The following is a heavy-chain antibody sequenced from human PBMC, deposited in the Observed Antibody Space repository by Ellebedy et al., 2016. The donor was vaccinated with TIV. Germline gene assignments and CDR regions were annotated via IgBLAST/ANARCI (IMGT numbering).Heavy chain of an antibody. CDR2: ISHSGST. J-gene: IGHJ4*02. V-gene: IGHV4-59*01. CDR1: GGSISFDY. CDR3: AEGRLHFDC. D-gene: IGHD5-24*01. Sequence: MPGGSLRLSCTVSGGSISFDYWSWIWQSPGKGLEWIGYISHSGSTNYNPSLKSRVTISVDTSKKQIPLKLTSVTAADTAVYHSAEGRLHFDCWGQGTPVTVSS.